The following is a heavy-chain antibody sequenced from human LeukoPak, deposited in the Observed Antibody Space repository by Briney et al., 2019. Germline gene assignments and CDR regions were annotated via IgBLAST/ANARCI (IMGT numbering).Heavy chain of an antibody. D-gene: IGHD1-26*01. CDR3: AMGATGEYFQY. CDR1: GGSFSGYY. Sequence: PSETLSLTCAVYGGSFSGYYWSWIRQPPGKGLEWIGEINHSRSTNYNPSLKSRVTISVDTSKNQFSLKLSSVTAADTAVYYCAMGATGEYFQYWGQGTLVTVSS. J-gene: IGHJ1*01. CDR2: INHSRST. V-gene: IGHV4-34*01.